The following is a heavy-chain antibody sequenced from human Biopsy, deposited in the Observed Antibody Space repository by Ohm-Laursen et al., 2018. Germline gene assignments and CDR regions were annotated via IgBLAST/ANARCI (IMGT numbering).Heavy chain of an antibody. D-gene: IGHD3-9*01. CDR3: ATKLTGYFHH. Sequence: SSVKVSCKSPGGTFSNYGVNWVRQAPRHGLEWLGGNIPILGTGNYAQKFQDRVTVAADTSTSTATMELRSLRSDDTAVYYCATKLTGYFHHWGQGTLVIVSS. V-gene: IGHV1-69*06. J-gene: IGHJ1*01. CDR2: NIPILGTG. CDR1: GGTFSNYG.